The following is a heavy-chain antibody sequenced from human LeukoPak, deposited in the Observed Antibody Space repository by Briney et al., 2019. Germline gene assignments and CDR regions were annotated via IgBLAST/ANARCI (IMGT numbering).Heavy chain of an antibody. D-gene: IGHD3-10*01. CDR2: INPNSGGT. CDR3: ARAGGVTYYYGSGSRLGVYYFDY. J-gene: IGHJ4*02. V-gene: IGHV1-2*06. Sequence: GASVKVSCKASGYTFTGYYMHWVRQAPGQGLEWMGRINPNSGGTNYAQKFQGRVTMTRDTSISTAYMELSRLRSDDTAVYYCARAGGVTYYYGSGSRLGVYYFDYWGQGTLVTASS. CDR1: GYTFTGYY.